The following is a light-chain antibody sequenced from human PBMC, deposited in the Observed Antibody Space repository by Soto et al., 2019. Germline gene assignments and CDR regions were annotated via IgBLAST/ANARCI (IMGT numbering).Light chain of an antibody. CDR1: QTISTS. CDR2: KAS. V-gene: IGKV1-5*03. CDR3: QQYDTYPYT. J-gene: IGKJ2*01. Sequence: DIQMTQSPSTVSASVGDRVTITCRASQTISTSLAWYQQQPGKAPKLLLYKASSLESGVPSRFSGSGSGTEFTLTISSLQPDDFAPYYCQQYDTYPYTFGQGTKLEIK.